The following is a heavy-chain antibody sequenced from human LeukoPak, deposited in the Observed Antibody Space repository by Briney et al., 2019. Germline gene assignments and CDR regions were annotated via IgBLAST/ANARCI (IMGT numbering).Heavy chain of an antibody. J-gene: IGHJ3*01. CDR1: SGSITRHY. V-gene: IGHV4-59*11. D-gene: IGHD3-22*01. CDR2: IHYGGST. Sequence: SETLSLTCTVSSGSITRHYWTWIRQPPGKGLEWIGYIHYGGSTNYNPSLKSRVTISVDTSKKQFSLNMSSVTPADTALYYRARDSVDESSGYYPSGAFDLWGQGTLVTVSS. CDR3: ARDSVDESSGYYPSGAFDL.